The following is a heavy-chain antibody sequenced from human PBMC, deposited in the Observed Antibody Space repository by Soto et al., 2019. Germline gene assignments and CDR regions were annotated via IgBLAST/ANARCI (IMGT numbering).Heavy chain of an antibody. V-gene: IGHV3-23*01. D-gene: IGHD6-6*01. CDR2: ISGSGGST. Sequence: EVQLLESGGGLVQPGGSLRLSCAVSGFTFSSYAMSWFRQAPGKGLEWVSAISGSGGSTYYADSVKGRFTISRDNSKNTLYLQMNSLRAEDTAVYYCAKVLESIAARRNPLYYYYGMDVWGQGTTVTVSS. CDR3: AKVLESIAARRNPLYYYYGMDV. CDR1: GFTFSSYA. J-gene: IGHJ6*02.